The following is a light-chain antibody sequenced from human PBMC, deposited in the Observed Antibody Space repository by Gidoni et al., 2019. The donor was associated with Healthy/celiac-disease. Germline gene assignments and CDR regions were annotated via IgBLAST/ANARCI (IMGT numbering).Light chain of an antibody. V-gene: IGKV1-39*01. CDR1: QSISSY. Sequence: DIQMTQSPSSLSASVGDRVCITCRASQSISSYLNRYQQKPGKAPKLLIYAASSLQSGVPSRFSDSGSGTDFTLTISSLQPEDFATYYCQQSYSTLATFGPGTKVDIK. CDR3: QQSYSTLAT. CDR2: AAS. J-gene: IGKJ3*01.